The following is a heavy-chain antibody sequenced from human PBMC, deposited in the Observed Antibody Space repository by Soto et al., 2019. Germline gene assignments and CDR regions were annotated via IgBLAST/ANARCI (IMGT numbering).Heavy chain of an antibody. J-gene: IGHJ4*02. D-gene: IGHD3-22*01. CDR2: IYHSGST. CDR3: SSLYYDSSGYLFDY. Sequence: SETLSLTCAVSGGSISSGGYSWSWIRQPPGKGLEWIGYIYHSGSTYYNPSLKSRVTISVDRSKNQFSLKLSSVTAADTAVYYCSSLYYDSSGYLFDYWGQGTLVTV. CDR1: GGSISSGGYS. V-gene: IGHV4-30-2*01.